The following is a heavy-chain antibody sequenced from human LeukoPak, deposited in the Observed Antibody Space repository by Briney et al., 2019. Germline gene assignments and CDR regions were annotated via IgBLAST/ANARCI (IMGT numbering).Heavy chain of an antibody. CDR2: ISGSGGST. J-gene: IGHJ4*02. Sequence: AGGSLRLSCAASGFTFSSYAMSWVRQAPGKGLEWVSAISGSGGSTYYADSVKGRFTISRDNSKNTLYLQMNSLRAEDTAVYYCAKAQKYSYGYVHFDYWGQGTLVTVSS. CDR1: GFTFSSYA. D-gene: IGHD5-18*01. CDR3: AKAQKYSYGYVHFDY. V-gene: IGHV3-23*01.